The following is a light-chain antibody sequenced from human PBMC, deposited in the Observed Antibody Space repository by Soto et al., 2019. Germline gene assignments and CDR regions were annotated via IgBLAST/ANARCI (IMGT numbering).Light chain of an antibody. CDR3: CSYACNKTFV. CDR1: SSDVGAYIY. V-gene: IGLV2-11*01. J-gene: IGLJ7*01. Sequence: QSVLTQPRSVSGSPGQSVTISCTGTSSDVGAYIYVSWYQQYPAKAPKVMIYDVGRRPSGVPDRFSGSKSGNTASLTISGLQAEDEAVYFCCSYACNKTFVFGGGTQLTVL. CDR2: DVG.